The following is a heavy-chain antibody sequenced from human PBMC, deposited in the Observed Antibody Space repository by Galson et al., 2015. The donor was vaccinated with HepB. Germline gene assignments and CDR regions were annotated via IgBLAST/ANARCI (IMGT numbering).Heavy chain of an antibody. D-gene: IGHD5-18*01. V-gene: IGHV5-10-1*01. J-gene: IGHJ4*02. CDR3: ARLTPLKRGYSYVLLDY. Sequence: QSGAEVKKPGESLRISCKGSGYSFTSYWTSWVRQMPGKGLEWMGRIDPSDSYTNYSPSFQGHVTISADKSISTAYLQWSSLKASDTAMYYCARLTPLKRGYSYVLLDYWGQGTLVTVSS. CDR2: IDPSDSYT. CDR1: GYSFTSYW.